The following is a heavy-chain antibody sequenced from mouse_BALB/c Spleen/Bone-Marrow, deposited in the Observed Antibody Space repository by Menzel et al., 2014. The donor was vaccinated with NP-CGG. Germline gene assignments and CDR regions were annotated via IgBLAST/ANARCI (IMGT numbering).Heavy chain of an antibody. D-gene: IGHD4-1*01. V-gene: IGHV1-7*01. CDR1: GYTFSSYW. Sequence: QVHVKQSGAELAKPGASVKMSCKASGYTFSSYWMHWVKQRPGQGLEWIGYINPNTDYTEYNQKFKDKATLTADKSSSTAYVQLSSLTSEDSAVYYCARKGLGLAMDYWGQGTSVTVSS. CDR3: ARKGLGLAMDY. J-gene: IGHJ4*01. CDR2: INPNTDYT.